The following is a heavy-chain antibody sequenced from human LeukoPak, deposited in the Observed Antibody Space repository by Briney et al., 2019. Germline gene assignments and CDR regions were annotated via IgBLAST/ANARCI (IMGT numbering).Heavy chain of an antibody. V-gene: IGHV1-2*06. J-gene: IGHJ4*02. Sequence: ASVKVSCKTSGYTFADYFIHWVRQAPGQGLEWMGRINANSGGTEYQQKFQGRVAMTRDTSISTAYVEVNWLISDDTAIYYCARDVSSTPNWEFDYWGQGTLVTVSS. CDR2: INANSGGT. CDR1: GYTFADYF. D-gene: IGHD1-26*01. CDR3: ARDVSSTPNWEFDY.